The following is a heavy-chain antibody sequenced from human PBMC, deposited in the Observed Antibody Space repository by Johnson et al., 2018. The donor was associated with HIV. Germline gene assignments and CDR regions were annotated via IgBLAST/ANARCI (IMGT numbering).Heavy chain of an antibody. Sequence: VQLVESGGGLVQPGGSLRISCAASGFDFKSYAMTWVRQAPGKGLEWVSSIRYSGDTTYYADSVKDRFTISRDNSKNTLYLQMNSLRPEDTAVYYCAKGLSLSGSYSYDAFDIWGQGTMVTVSS. J-gene: IGHJ3*02. CDR2: IRYSGDTT. CDR3: AKGLSLSGSYSYDAFDI. V-gene: IGHV3-23*04. CDR1: GFDFKSYA. D-gene: IGHD1-26*01.